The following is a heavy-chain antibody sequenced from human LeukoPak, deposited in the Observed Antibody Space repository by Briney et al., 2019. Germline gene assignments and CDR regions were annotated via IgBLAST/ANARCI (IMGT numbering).Heavy chain of an antibody. CDR2: ISGGGDIT. CDR1: GFNFANHA. D-gene: IGHD3-10*01. Sequence: GGSLRLSCAASGFNFANHAMSWVRQTPGKGLEWVSAISGGGDITYYADSVTGRFTISRDNSKDTLFLQMRSLRPGDTAVYYCAKARYYHGSEYYFDYWGQGTLVTVSS. J-gene: IGHJ4*02. V-gene: IGHV3-23*01. CDR3: AKARYYHGSEYYFDY.